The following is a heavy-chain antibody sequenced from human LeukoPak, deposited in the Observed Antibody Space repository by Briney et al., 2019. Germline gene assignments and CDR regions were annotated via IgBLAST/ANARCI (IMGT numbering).Heavy chain of an antibody. CDR3: AKRYGSSWYHRTYYYYYMDV. V-gene: IGHV3-23*01. CDR2: ISGSGGST. CDR1: GFTFSNNA. D-gene: IGHD6-13*01. Sequence: GGSLRLSCEASGFTFSNNAMSWVRQAPGKGLEWVSAISGSGGSTYYADSVKGRFTISRDNSKNTLYLQMNSLRAEDTAVYYCAKRYGSSWYHRTYYYYYMDVWGKGTTVTVSS. J-gene: IGHJ6*03.